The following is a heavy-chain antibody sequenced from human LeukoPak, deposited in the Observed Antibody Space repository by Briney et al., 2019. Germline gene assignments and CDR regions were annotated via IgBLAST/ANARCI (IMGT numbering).Heavy chain of an antibody. CDR2: INPSGGGT. D-gene: IGHD3-22*01. J-gene: IGHJ4*02. Sequence: GASVEVSCKASGYTFTNYYIHWVRQAPGQGLEWMGIINPSGGGTSYAQKFQGRVTMTRDTSTSTVYMELSSLRSEDAAVYYCARPGHSSGSYYPDYWGQGTLVTVSS. CDR3: ARPGHSSGSYYPDY. V-gene: IGHV1-46*01. CDR1: GYTFTNYY.